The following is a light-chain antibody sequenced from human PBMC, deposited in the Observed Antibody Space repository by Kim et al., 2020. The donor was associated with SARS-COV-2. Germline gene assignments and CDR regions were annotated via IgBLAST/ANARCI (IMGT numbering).Light chain of an antibody. CDR3: QQGYSPPLS. CDR2: RAS. V-gene: IGKV1-39*01. J-gene: IGKJ4*01. CDR1: RPIGND. Sequence: VPINARARRPIGNDVNWYSQMPGQPPKILIYRASKLQSGVPQRVSRNASGSESTLTISYLQPEDFGTYYCQQGYSPPLSFGGGTKVDIK.